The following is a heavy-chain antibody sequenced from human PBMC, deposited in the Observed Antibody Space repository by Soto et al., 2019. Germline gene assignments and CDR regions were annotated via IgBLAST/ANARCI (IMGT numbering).Heavy chain of an antibody. CDR3: ARAGYCSSTSCSFYGMDV. J-gene: IGHJ6*02. V-gene: IGHV3-48*03. CDR1: GFTFSSFE. D-gene: IGHD2-2*01. CDR2: SSSSGRTT. Sequence: GGSLRLSCAASGFTFSSFEMNWVRQAPGKGLERVSYSSSSGRTTHYADSVKGRLTISRDNAKNSLYLQMNSLRVEDTAVYYCARAGYCSSTSCSFYGMDVWGQGTTVTVSS.